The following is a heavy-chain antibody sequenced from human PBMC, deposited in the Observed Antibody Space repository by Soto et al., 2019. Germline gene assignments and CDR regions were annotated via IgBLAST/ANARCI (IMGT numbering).Heavy chain of an antibody. CDR1: GGSIRNGDYY. Sequence: SETLSLTCTVSGGSIRNGDYYWGWIRQPPGKGLEWIGYVYYSGTTYSHPSLNSRVSISVDTSENQFSLRLTSVTAADTAVYYCVTVNLVGAAYYFDYWGPGTLVAVSS. D-gene: IGHD1-26*01. CDR2: VYYSGTT. J-gene: IGHJ4*02. CDR3: VTVNLVGAAYYFDY. V-gene: IGHV4-30-4*01.